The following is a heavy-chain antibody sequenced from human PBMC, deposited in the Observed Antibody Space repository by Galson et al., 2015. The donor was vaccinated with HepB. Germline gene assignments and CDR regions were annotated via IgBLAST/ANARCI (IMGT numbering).Heavy chain of an antibody. CDR3: ATDPVEGATSGGFDY. CDR2: ICSSSSYI. CDR1: GFTFSSYS. V-gene: IGHV3-21*01. J-gene: IGHJ4*02. Sequence: SLRLSCAASGFTFSSYSMNWVRQAPGKGLEWVSAICSSSSYIYYADSVKGRFTISRDNAKNSLYLQMNSLRAEDTAVYYCATDPVEGATSGGFDYRGPGTLVAVSS. D-gene: IGHD1-26*01.